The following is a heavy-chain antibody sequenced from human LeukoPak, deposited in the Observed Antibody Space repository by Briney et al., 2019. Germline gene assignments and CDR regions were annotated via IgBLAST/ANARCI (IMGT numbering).Heavy chain of an antibody. J-gene: IGHJ4*02. D-gene: IGHD1-1*01. CDR1: GGSISSYY. Sequence: SETLSLTCTVSGGSISSYYWSWIRQPPGKGLEWIGYIYYSGSTNYNPSLKSRVTISVDTSKNQFSLRLSSVTAADTAVYYCARVNINNWHSCDYWGQGTLVTVSS. CDR2: IYYSGST. V-gene: IGHV4-59*12. CDR3: ARVNINNWHSCDY.